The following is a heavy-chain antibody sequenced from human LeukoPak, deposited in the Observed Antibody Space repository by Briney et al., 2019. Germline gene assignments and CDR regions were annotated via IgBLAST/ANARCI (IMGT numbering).Heavy chain of an antibody. CDR1: GFTFSSYA. J-gene: IGHJ4*02. D-gene: IGHD6-13*01. CDR2: ISASGDST. Sequence: GGSLRLSCAASGFTFSSYAMTWVRQAPGKGLEWVSAISASGDSTYYADSVKGRFTISRDNSKNTLYLQMNSLRAEDTAVYYCARDGYSSSWSLYFDYWGQGTLVTVSS. CDR3: ARDGYSSSWSLYFDY. V-gene: IGHV3-23*01.